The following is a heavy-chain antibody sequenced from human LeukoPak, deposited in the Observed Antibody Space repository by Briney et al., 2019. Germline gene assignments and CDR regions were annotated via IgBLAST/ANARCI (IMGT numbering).Heavy chain of an antibody. D-gene: IGHD3-3*01. CDR1: GGTISSGSYY. CDR2: IYTSGST. Sequence: SETLSLTCTVSGGTISSGSYYWSWLRQPAGKGLEWIGRIYTSGSTNDNPSLKSRVTISVDTSKNQFSLKLSSVTAADTAVYYCARGEVDDFWSGYFGGMDVWGQGTTVTVSS. J-gene: IGHJ6*02. V-gene: IGHV4-61*02. CDR3: ARGEVDDFWSGYFGGMDV.